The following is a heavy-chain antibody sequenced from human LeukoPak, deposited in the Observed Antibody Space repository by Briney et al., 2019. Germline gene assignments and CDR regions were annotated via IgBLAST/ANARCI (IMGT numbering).Heavy chain of an antibody. CDR1: GYTFTSYA. Sequence: ASVKVSCTASGYTFTSYAMNWVRQAPGQGPEWMGWINTNTGNPTYAQGFTGRFVFSLDTSVSTAYLQISSLKAEDTAVYFCAAVPFGVTGMFDYWGQGSLVTVSS. CDR3: AAVPFGVTGMFDY. V-gene: IGHV7-4-1*02. D-gene: IGHD1-20*01. J-gene: IGHJ4*02. CDR2: INTNTGNP.